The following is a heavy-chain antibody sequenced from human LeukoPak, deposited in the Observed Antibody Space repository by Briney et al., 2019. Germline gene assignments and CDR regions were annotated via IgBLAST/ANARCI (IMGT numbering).Heavy chain of an antibody. CDR2: ISYDGSNK. D-gene: IGHD5-24*01. CDR3: SSKVRDGYTQFDY. J-gene: IGHJ4*02. V-gene: IGHV3-30*03. Sequence: PGRSQRLSCAASGFTFSSYGMHWVRQAPGKGLEWVAVISYDGSNKYYADSVKGRFTISRDNSKNTLYLQMNSLRAEDTAVYYCSSKVRDGYTQFDYWGQGTLVTVSS. CDR1: GFTFSSYG.